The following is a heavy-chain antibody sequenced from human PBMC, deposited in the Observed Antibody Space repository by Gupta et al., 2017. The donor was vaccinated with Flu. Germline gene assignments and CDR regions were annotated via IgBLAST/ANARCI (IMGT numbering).Heavy chain of an antibody. D-gene: IGHD3-16*02. J-gene: IGHJ4*02. V-gene: IGHV3-23*01. CDR3: AKGRLGYTYSFDY. Sequence: SGSGDTTYYAVSVKGRFTISRDNSKNRLYLHMTSLRAEDTAVYYCAKGRLGYTYSFDYWGQGTLVTVSS. CDR2: SGSGDTT.